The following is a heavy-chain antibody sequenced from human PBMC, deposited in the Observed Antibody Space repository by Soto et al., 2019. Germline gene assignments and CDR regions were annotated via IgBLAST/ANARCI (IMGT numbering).Heavy chain of an antibody. CDR2: ISWNSGSI. CDR3: AKDIGVLGDYMDV. CDR1: GFTFDDYA. V-gene: IGHV3-9*01. Sequence: EVQLVESGGGLVQPGRSLRLSCAASGFTFDDYAMHWVRQAPGKGLEWVSGISWNSGSIGYADSVKGRFTISRDNAKNSLYLQMNSLRAEDTALYYCAKDIGVLGDYMDVWGKGTTVTVSS. D-gene: IGHD3-10*01. J-gene: IGHJ6*03.